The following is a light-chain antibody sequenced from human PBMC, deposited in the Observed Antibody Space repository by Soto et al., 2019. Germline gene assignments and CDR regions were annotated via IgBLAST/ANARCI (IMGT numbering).Light chain of an antibody. Sequence: DIQLTQSPSLLSASVGDRVTITCRASQGIRNYLAWYQQRPAKAPELLIYAASTLQTGVPPRFSGSGPGTEFTLRISNLQPEDFATYYCQQLNDYPYTFGQGTKLEIK. CDR2: AAS. J-gene: IGKJ2*01. CDR1: QGIRNY. V-gene: IGKV1-9*01. CDR3: QQLNDYPYT.